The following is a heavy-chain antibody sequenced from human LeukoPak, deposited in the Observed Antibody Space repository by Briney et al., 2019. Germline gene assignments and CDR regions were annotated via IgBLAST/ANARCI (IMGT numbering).Heavy chain of an antibody. Sequence: GGSQGLSYAASVFTFRIFSMIWVRRASGKGLECLSYLGNSGSPIYYTDSVKGRFTISRDNAHSLLYLQMNNLRERDTRVFLCARCMSSCYDEHWGQGTLVTVSS. J-gene: IGHJ4*02. CDR1: VFTFRIFS. CDR2: LGNSGSPI. V-gene: IGHV3-48*02. CDR3: ARCMSSCYDEH. D-gene: IGHD3-22*01.